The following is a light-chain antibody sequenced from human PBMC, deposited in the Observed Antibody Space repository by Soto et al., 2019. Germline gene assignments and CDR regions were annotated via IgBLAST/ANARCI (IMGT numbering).Light chain of an antibody. V-gene: IGKV1-5*01. CDR1: QTISSW. J-gene: IGKJ1*01. CDR3: QQYYSYPRT. CDR2: DAS. Sequence: DIQMTQSPSTLSASVGDRVTITCRASQTISSWLAWYQQKPGKAPNLLIYDASTLERGVPSRFSGTGSGTDFTLTISCLQSEDFATYYCQQYYSYPRTFGQGTKVDI.